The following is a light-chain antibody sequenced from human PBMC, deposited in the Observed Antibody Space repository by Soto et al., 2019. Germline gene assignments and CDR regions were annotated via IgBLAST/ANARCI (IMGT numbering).Light chain of an antibody. J-gene: IGKJ4*01. V-gene: IGKV1-5*03. Sequence: DSQMTQSPATLSASVGDTVTITCRTSQSSSSWLAWYQQKPGKAPKILIYKASILQSGVPSRFSGSGSGTEFTLTIRSLQPDDFATYYCPQYESYPVTFGGGTKVEIK. CDR2: KAS. CDR1: QSSSSW. CDR3: PQYESYPVT.